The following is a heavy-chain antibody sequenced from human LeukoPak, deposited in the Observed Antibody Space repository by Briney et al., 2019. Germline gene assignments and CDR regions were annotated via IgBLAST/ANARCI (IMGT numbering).Heavy chain of an antibody. V-gene: IGHV4-39*07. CDR2: FYYSGST. J-gene: IGHJ6*03. CDR3: ARDCGSGSYYHYYYYYYMDV. Sequence: SETLSLTCTVSGGSISSSSYYWGWIRQPPGKGLEWIGSFYYSGSTYYNPSLKSRVTISVDTSKNQFSLKLTSVTAADTAVYYCARDCGSGSYYHYYYYYYMDVWGKGTTVTVSS. D-gene: IGHD3-10*01. CDR1: GGSISSSSYY.